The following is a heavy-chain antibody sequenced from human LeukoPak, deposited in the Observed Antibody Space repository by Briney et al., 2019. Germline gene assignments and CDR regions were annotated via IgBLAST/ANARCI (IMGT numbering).Heavy chain of an antibody. D-gene: IGHD2-15*01. J-gene: IGHJ6*03. CDR3: ARGYCSGGSCYSYYYYNYMDV. CDR2: IYYSGST. V-gene: IGHV4-39*07. CDR1: GGSISSSSYY. Sequence: SETLSLTCTVSGGSISSSSYYWGWIRQPPGNGLEWIGSIYYSGSTYYNPSLKSRVTISVDTSKNQFSLKLSSVTAADTAVYYCARGYCSGGSCYSYYYYNYMDVWGKGTTVTVSS.